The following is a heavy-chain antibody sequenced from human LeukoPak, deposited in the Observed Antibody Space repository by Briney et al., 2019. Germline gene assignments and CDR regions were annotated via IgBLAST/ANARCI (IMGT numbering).Heavy chain of an antibody. Sequence: GGSLRLSCAASGFTFGDYVMTWVRQAPGKGLEWVSGITGSAGTTHYADSVKGRFTIFRDNSKNTVSLQMNSLRAEDTAVYYCAKKTGATGFHPFDFWGRGTLVTVSS. CDR1: GFTFGDYV. V-gene: IGHV3-23*01. J-gene: IGHJ4*01. CDR3: AKKTGATGFHPFDF. D-gene: IGHD1-1*01. CDR2: ITGSAGTT.